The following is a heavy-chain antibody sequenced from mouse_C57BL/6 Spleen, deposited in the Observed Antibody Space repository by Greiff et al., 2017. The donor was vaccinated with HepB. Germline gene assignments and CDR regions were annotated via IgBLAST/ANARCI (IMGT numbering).Heavy chain of an antibody. CDR2: IDPENGDT. J-gene: IGHJ3*01. D-gene: IGHD2-3*01. Sequence: VQLKQSGAELVRPGASVKLSCTASGFNIKDDYMHWVKQRPEQGLEWIGWIDPENGDTEYASKFQGKATITADTSSNTAYLQLSSLTSEDTAVYYCTTGIYDGYYVRFAYWGQGTLVTVSA. CDR3: TTGIYDGYYVRFAY. CDR1: GFNIKDDY. V-gene: IGHV14-4*01.